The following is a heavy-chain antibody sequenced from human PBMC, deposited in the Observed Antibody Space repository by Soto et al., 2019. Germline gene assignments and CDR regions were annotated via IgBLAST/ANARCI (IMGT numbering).Heavy chain of an antibody. CDR1: GYTFSDFD. Sequence: QAHLEQSGAEVKRPGASVKVSCKASGYTFSDFDINWLRQTSGQGPEWMGWMNAKSGDTFFAQRFQGKFNMTWDTSLSTAYLEVGSLTSDDTAMYYRARGNPFNYAGFDVWGQGTTVAVSS. CDR3: ARGNPFNYAGFDV. V-gene: IGHV1-8*01. D-gene: IGHD3-16*01. CDR2: MNAKSGDT. J-gene: IGHJ6*02.